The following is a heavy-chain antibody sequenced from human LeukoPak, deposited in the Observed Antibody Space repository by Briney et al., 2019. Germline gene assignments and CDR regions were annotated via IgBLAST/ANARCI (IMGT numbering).Heavy chain of an antibody. D-gene: IGHD2-2*01. CDR2: ISGSGGST. Sequence: GGSLRLSCAASGFTFSSYAMTWVRQAPEKGLEWVSAISGSGGSTYYADSVKGRVTISRDNSKNTLSLQMNSLRAEDTAVYYCAIADALSAHGWGQGILVTVSS. J-gene: IGHJ4*02. CDR3: AIADALSAHG. CDR1: GFTFSSYA. V-gene: IGHV3-23*01.